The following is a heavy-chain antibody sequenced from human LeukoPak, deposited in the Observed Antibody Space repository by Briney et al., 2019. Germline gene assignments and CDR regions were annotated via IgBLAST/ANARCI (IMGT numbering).Heavy chain of an antibody. CDR2: IYYSGST. Sequence: PSETLSLTCTVSGGSISSSSYYWGWIRQPPGKGLEWIGSIYYSGSTYYNPSLKSRVTISVGTSKNQFSLKLSSVTAADTAVYYCARHDYDFWSGPADYWGQGTLVTVSS. CDR3: ARHDYDFWSGPADY. CDR1: GGSISSSSYY. J-gene: IGHJ4*02. V-gene: IGHV4-39*01. D-gene: IGHD3-3*01.